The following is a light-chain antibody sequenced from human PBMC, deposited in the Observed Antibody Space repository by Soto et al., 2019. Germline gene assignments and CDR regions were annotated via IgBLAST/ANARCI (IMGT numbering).Light chain of an antibody. J-gene: IGKJ1*01. Sequence: DIQMTQSPSSLSASVGDRVTITCRASQSIANFLNWYQQKPGKAPKLVIYGTSTLQSGVPSRFSGSGSGTDFNLTISRLQREDFATYYCQQSYSSLWTFGQVTKVEIK. CDR1: QSIANF. V-gene: IGKV1-39*01. CDR2: GTS. CDR3: QQSYSSLWT.